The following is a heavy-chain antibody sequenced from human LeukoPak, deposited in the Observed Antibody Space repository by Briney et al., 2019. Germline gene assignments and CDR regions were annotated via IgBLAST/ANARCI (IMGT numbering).Heavy chain of an antibody. V-gene: IGHV1-18*01. CDR2: ISAYNGNT. Sequence: ASVKVSCKASGYTFTSHGISWVRQAPGQGLEWMGWISAYNGNTNYAQKLQGRVTMTTDTSTSTAYMELRSLRSDDTAVYYCASSVVVDYYYGMDVWGQGTTVTVSS. J-gene: IGHJ6*02. CDR1: GYTFTSHG. CDR3: ASSVVVDYYYGMDV. D-gene: IGHD2-2*01.